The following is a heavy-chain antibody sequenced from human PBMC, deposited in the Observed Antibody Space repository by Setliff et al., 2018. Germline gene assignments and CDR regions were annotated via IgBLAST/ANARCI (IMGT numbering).Heavy chain of an antibody. V-gene: IGHV5-51*01. CDR1: EYTFSDYW. Sequence: ESLKISCKASEYTFSDYWIGWVRQMPGKGLEWMGVVYCGDSDTRYSPSFQGQVTMSADRSIRSAYLQWSSLKASDTAMYYCARLGYSDGFDIWGQGTMVTVSS. D-gene: IGHD5-18*01. J-gene: IGHJ3*02. CDR3: ARLGYSDGFDI. CDR2: VYCGDSDT.